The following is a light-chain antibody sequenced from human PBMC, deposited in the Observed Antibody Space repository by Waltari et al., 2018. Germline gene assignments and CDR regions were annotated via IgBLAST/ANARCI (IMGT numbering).Light chain of an antibody. CDR3: QQYYSTPPT. CDR2: WAS. Sequence: DIVMTQSPDSLAVSLGGRATINGKSSQSVLYSSNNKNYLAWYQQKPGQPPKLLIYWASTRESGVPDRFSGSGSGTDFTLTISSLQAEDVAVYYCQQYYSTPPTFGGGTKVEIK. J-gene: IGKJ4*01. CDR1: QSVLYSSNNKNY. V-gene: IGKV4-1*01.